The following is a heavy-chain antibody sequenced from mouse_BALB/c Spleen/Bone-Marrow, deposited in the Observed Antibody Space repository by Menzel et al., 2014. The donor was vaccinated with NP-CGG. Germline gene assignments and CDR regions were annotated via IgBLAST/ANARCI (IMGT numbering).Heavy chain of an antibody. CDR2: INPYYGST. Sequence: EVQLQQSGPELVKPGASVKISCKASGYSSTDYIMLWVKQSHGKSLEWIGNINPYYGSTSYNLKFKGKATLTVDKSSSTAYMQLNSLTSEDSAVYYCASEGRGFAYWGQGTLVTVSA. V-gene: IGHV1-39*01. J-gene: IGHJ3*01. CDR3: ASEGRGFAY. D-gene: IGHD3-3*01. CDR1: GYSSTDYI.